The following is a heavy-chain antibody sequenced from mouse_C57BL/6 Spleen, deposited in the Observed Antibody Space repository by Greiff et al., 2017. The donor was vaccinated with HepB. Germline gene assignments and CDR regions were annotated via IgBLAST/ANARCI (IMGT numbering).Heavy chain of an antibody. Sequence: EVQVVESGGGLVKPGGSLKLSCAASGFTFSSYAMSWVRQTPEKRLEWVATISDGGSYTYYPDNVKGRFTISRDNAKNNLYLQMSHLKSEDTAMYYCASRYYGSEAYWGQGTLVTVSA. V-gene: IGHV5-4*01. CDR2: ISDGGSYT. J-gene: IGHJ3*01. CDR3: ASRYYGSEAY. D-gene: IGHD1-1*01. CDR1: GFTFSSYA.